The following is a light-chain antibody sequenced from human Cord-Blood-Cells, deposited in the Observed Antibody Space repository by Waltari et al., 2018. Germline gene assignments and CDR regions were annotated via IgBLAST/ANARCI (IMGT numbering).Light chain of an antibody. CDR1: GSVVGGYNL. CDR2: EGS. V-gene: IGLV2-23*01. CDR3: CSYAGSSTLV. J-gene: IGLJ3*02. Sequence: QSALTQPAPVSGSLGKSTTIPALGTGSVVGGYNLVPWYQQPPGKAPKLMIYEGSKRPSGVSNRFSGSKSGNTASLTISGLQAEDEADYYCCSYAGSSTLVFGGGTKLTVL.